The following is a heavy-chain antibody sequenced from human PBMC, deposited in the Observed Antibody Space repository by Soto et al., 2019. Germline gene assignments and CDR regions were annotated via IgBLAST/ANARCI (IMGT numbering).Heavy chain of an antibody. V-gene: IGHV4-30-4*01. CDR2: IYYSGST. Sequence: TLSLSCTVAGGPISSGDYYWSWIRQPPGKGLEWIGYIYYSGSTYYNPSLKSRVTISVDTSKNQFSLKLSSVTAADTAVYYCARAYPNPYSGYDYYYYGMEVWGQGTTVTVSS. CDR3: ARAYPNPYSGYDYYYYGMEV. D-gene: IGHD5-12*01. CDR1: GGPISSGDYY. J-gene: IGHJ6*02.